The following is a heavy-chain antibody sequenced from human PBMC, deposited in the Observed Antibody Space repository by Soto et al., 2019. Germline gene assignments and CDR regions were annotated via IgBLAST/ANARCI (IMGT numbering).Heavy chain of an antibody. CDR2: ISGSASSI. V-gene: IGHV3-48*03. Sequence: EVQLVESGGGLVQPGGSLRLSCAASGFNFRSYEMNWVRQAPGKGLEWVSYISGSASSIYYADSVKGRFTISRDNAKNSLSLQMNSLRAEDTAVYYCTRGRPGGWYFDLWGRGTLVTVSS. CDR3: TRGRPGGWYFDL. CDR1: GFNFRSYE. J-gene: IGHJ2*01. D-gene: IGHD3-10*01.